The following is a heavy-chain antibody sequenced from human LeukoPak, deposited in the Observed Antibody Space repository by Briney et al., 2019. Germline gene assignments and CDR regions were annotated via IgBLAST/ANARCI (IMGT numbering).Heavy chain of an antibody. CDR1: GITFSNYW. D-gene: IGHD1-26*01. CDR2: IFGDGSRT. V-gene: IGHV3-74*01. J-gene: IGHJ3*02. Sequence: GGSLRLSCAASGITFSNYWMHCVRQAPAQGLVWVSLIFGDGSRTNYADSVKGRFTISRDNAKNTLYLQMNSLRAEDTAVYYCARDFGRPGATNAFDIWGQGAVVTVSS. CDR3: ARDFGRPGATNAFDI.